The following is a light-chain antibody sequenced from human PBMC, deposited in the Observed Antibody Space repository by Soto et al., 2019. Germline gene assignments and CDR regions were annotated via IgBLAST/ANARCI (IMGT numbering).Light chain of an antibody. J-gene: IGKJ5*01. Sequence: VLTQAPVTLSLSPGARATLSCRASQSVRTYLAWYQVKPGQAPILLIYDASRRASGVPARFSGSGSGTDFTLTISSLEPEDFAGYYGQQYGRSPPSSTFCQGTRLEIK. CDR1: QSVRTY. V-gene: IGKV3-20*01. CDR3: QQYGRSPPSST. CDR2: DAS.